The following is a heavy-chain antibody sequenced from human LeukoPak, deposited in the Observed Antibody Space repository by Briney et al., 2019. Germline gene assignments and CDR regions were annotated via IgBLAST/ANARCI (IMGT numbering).Heavy chain of an antibody. CDR2: INHSGST. CDR3: ARGYGSGSYHYYYYYGMDV. Sequence: KPSETLSLTCAVYGGSFSGYHWSWIRQPPGKGLEWIGEINHSGSTNYNPSLKSRVTISVDTSKNQFSLKLSSVTAADTAVYYCARGYGSGSYHYYYYYGMDVWGKGTTVTVSS. J-gene: IGHJ6*04. CDR1: GGSFSGYH. V-gene: IGHV4-34*01. D-gene: IGHD3-10*01.